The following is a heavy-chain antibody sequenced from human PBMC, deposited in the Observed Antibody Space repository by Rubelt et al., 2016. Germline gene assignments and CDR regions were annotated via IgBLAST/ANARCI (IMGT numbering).Heavy chain of an antibody. J-gene: IGHJ2*01. V-gene: IGHV4-39*07. CDR1: GGSISSSSYY. CDR3: ATAPRGKAYFDF. CDR2: VYYSGST. D-gene: IGHD3-10*01. Sequence: QLQLQESGPGLVKPSETLSLTCTVSGGSISSSSYYWGCIRQPPGQGLEWIGSVYYSGSTYYKPSLKSRVTISVDTSKNPLSRQLGSVTAADTAVYYCATAPRGKAYFDFWARGTLVTVSS.